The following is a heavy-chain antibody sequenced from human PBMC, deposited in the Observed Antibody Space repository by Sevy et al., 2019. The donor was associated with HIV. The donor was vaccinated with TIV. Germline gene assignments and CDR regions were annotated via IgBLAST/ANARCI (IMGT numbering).Heavy chain of an antibody. V-gene: IGHV3-20*04. CDR1: GFTFDDYG. Sequence: GGSLRLSCAAPGFTFDDYGMSWVRQAPGKGLEWVSGINWNGGSTGYADSVKGRFTISRDNAKNSLYLQMNSLRAEDTALYYCARVSLRGIAVAGIYFDYWGQGTLVTVSS. J-gene: IGHJ4*02. CDR2: INWNGGST. D-gene: IGHD6-19*01. CDR3: ARVSLRGIAVAGIYFDY.